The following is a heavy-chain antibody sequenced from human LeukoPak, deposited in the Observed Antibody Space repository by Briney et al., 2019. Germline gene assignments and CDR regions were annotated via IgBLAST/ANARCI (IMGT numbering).Heavy chain of an antibody. D-gene: IGHD4-17*01. CDR2: ISSDGNT. CDR1: GFTVSGNY. Sequence: PGGSLRLSCAASGFTVSGNYMSWVRQAPGKGLEWVSAISSDGNTYYADSVKGRFTISRDNSKNTLYLQMNSLRAEDTAVYYCARLTYGEKFEHWGQGTLVTVSS. V-gene: IGHV3-53*01. CDR3: ARLTYGEKFEH. J-gene: IGHJ4*02.